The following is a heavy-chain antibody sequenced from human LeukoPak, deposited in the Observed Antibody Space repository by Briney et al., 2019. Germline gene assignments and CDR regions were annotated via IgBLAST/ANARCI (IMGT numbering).Heavy chain of an antibody. CDR2: LYSDGTT. D-gene: IGHD3-22*01. Sequence: GGSLRLSCSASGLTVSRNYMSEVRQAPAKGLEWVSLLYSDGTTYYADSVRGRFAISRDNSKNTLYLQMFSLRAEDTAMYYCTNYDTTGFYFDQWGQGTLVTVSS. J-gene: IGHJ4*02. CDR1: GLTVSRNY. CDR3: TNYDTTGFYFDQ. V-gene: IGHV3-53*01.